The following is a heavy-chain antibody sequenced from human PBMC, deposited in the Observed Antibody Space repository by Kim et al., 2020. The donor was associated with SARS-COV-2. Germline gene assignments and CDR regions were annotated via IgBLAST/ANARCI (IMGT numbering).Heavy chain of an antibody. CDR3: AKDLESDYGEQLGY. D-gene: IGHD4-17*01. Sequence: GGSLRLSCAASGFTFSRYAMTWVRQAPGKGLEWVSAISGSGGSTYYADSVKGRFTISRDKSRDTVSLQMNSLRADDTALYYCAKDLESDYGEQLGYWGQGPLGTLSS. V-gene: IGHV3-23*01. J-gene: IGHJ4*02. CDR2: ISGSGGST. CDR1: GFTFSRYA.